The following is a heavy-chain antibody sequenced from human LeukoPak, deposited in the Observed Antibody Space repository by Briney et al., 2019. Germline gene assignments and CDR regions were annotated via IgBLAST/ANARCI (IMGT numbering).Heavy chain of an antibody. V-gene: IGHV1-2*02. CDR2: INPNSGGT. J-gene: IGHJ4*02. CDR3: ARGVRRCSSTSCYPDY. Sequence: ASVKVSCKASGYTFTRYAMNWVRQAPGQGLEWMGWINPNSGGTNYAQKFQGRVTMTRDTSISTAYMELSRLRSDDTAVYYCARGVRRCSSTSCYPDYWGQGTLVTVSS. CDR1: GYTFTRYA. D-gene: IGHD2-2*01.